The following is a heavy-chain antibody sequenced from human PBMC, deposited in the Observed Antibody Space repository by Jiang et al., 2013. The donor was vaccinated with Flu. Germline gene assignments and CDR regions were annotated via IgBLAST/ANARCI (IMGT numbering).Heavy chain of an antibody. J-gene: IGHJ5*01. CDR3: ARHLTVVVVTGIPNNCFDF. CDR1: GGSFSSSSYY. CDR2: IYYSGST. V-gene: IGHV4-39*01. D-gene: IGHD2-15*01. Sequence: PGLVKPSETLSVTCTVSGGSFSSSSYYWGWIRQPPGKGLEWIGNIYYSGSTYYNPSLKSRVTISVDTSKNQFSLKLSSVTAADTAVYYCARHLTVVVVTGIPNNCFDFWGQGALVTVSS.